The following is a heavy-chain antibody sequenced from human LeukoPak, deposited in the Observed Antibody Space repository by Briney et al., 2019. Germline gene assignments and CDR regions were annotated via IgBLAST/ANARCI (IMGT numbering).Heavy chain of an antibody. J-gene: IGHJ4*02. V-gene: IGHV3-23*01. Sequence: GGSLRLSCAASGFTFSSYAMSWVRQAPGKGLEWVSAISDSGGSTYYADSVKGRFTISRDNSKNTLYLQMNSLRAEDTAVYYCARMRWAPGVDFDYWGQGTLVTVSS. CDR1: GFTFSSYA. CDR3: ARMRWAPGVDFDY. D-gene: IGHD2-21*01. CDR2: ISDSGGST.